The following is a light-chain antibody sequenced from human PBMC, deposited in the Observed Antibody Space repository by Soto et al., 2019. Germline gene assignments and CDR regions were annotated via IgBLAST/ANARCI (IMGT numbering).Light chain of an antibody. Sequence: ETVTTQSPATLSVSPGERATLSCRASQSVSSNLAWYQQKPGQAPRLLIYGASTRATGIPARFSGSGSGTDFPPPFTSLRFKVFEFFTVQQYNTGLRTLGKGTRV. CDR1: QSVSSN. V-gene: IGKV3-15*01. CDR3: QQYNTGLRT. J-gene: IGKJ1*01. CDR2: GAS.